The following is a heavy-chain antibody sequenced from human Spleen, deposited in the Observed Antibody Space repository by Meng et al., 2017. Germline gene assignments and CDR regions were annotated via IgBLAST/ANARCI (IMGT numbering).Heavy chain of an antibody. Sequence: ASVKVSCKASGYTFTSYAMNWVRQAPGQGLEWMGWINTNTGNPTYAQGFTGRFVFSLDTSVSTAYLQISSLKAEDTAVYYCARGVRVYRGYSYGHGRYFDYWGQGTLVTVSS. J-gene: IGHJ4*02. V-gene: IGHV7-4-1*02. CDR3: ARGVRVYRGYSYGHGRYFDY. D-gene: IGHD5-18*01. CDR1: GYTFTSYA. CDR2: INTNTGNP.